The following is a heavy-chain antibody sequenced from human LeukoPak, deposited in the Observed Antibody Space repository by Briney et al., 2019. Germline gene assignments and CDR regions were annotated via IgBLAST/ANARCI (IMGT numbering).Heavy chain of an antibody. V-gene: IGHV4-30-4*08. J-gene: IGHJ4*02. Sequence: WVRQAPGKGLEWIGYIYYSGSTYYNPSLRSRVTISVDTSKNQFSLKLSSVTAADTAVYYCARGGWELGPYYFDYWGQGTLVTVSS. CDR2: IYYSGST. D-gene: IGHD1-26*01. CDR3: ARGGWELGPYYFDY.